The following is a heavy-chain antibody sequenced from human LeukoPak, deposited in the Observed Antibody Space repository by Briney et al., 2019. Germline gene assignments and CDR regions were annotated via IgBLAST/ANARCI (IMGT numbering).Heavy chain of an antibody. D-gene: IGHD3-10*01. CDR1: GFPFNNYA. Sequence: GRSLRLSCAASGFPFNNYAMHWVRQAPGKGLEWVAVISNDGTNKYYTDSVKGRFTISRDNSKSTLYLQMNSLRAEDTAVYYCARDCCGEWYFFDSWGQETLFTVSS. V-gene: IGHV3-30-3*01. CDR2: ISNDGTNK. CDR3: ARDCCGEWYFFDS. J-gene: IGHJ4*02.